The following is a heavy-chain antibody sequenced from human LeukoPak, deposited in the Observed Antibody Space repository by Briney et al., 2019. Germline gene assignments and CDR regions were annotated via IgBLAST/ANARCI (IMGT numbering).Heavy chain of an antibody. V-gene: IGHV1-69*05. J-gene: IGHJ5*02. CDR3: ARGGGAMVRNWFDP. Sequence: SVKVSCKASGGTFSSYAISWVRRAPGQGLEWMGGIIPIFGTANYAQKFQGRVTITTDESTSTAYMELSSLRSEDTAVYYCARGGGAMVRNWFDPWGQGTLVTVSS. D-gene: IGHD3-10*01. CDR1: GGTFSSYA. CDR2: IIPIFGTA.